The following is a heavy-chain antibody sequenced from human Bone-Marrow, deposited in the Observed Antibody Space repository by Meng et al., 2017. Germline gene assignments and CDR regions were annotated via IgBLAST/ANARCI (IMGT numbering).Heavy chain of an antibody. CDR2: IYYSGST. J-gene: IGHJ6*02. V-gene: IGHV4-61*01. D-gene: IGHD6-19*01. Sequence: SETLSLTCTVSGGSVSSGSYYWSWIRQPPGKGLEWIGYIYYSGSTNYNPSLKSRVTISVDTSKNQFSLKLSSVTAADTAVYYCARDPYSSGRWDGTDYYYGMDVWGQGTTVTVSS. CDR3: ARDPYSSGRWDGTDYYYGMDV. CDR1: GGSVSSGSYY.